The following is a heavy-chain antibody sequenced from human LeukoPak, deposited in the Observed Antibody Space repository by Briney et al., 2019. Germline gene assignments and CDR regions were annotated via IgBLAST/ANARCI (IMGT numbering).Heavy chain of an antibody. CDR3: ARYRELRLGELSFIDY. Sequence: SETLSLTCTVSGGSISIYYWNWIRQPAGKGLEWIGRIYTSGSTKYNPSLKSRVTMSVDTSKNQFSLELSSVTAADTAVYYCARYRELRLGELSFIDYWGQGTLVTVSS. D-gene: IGHD3-16*02. CDR1: GGSISIYY. V-gene: IGHV4-4*07. J-gene: IGHJ4*02. CDR2: IYTSGST.